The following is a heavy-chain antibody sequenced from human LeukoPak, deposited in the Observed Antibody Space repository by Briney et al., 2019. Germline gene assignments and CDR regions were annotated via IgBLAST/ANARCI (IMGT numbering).Heavy chain of an antibody. CDR2: IYYNGST. V-gene: IGHV4-59*01. D-gene: IGHD5-18*01. CDR1: GGSISSYY. Sequence: SETLSLTCTVSGGSISSYYWSWIRQPPGKGLEWIGYIYYNGSTNYNPSLKSRVTISVDTSKNQFSLKLSSVTAADTAVYYCARGGYSYGYYHYWGQGTLVTVSS. J-gene: IGHJ4*02. CDR3: ARGGYSYGYYHY.